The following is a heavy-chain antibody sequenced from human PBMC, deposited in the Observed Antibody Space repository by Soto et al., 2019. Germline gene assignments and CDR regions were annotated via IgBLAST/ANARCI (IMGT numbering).Heavy chain of an antibody. CDR2: ISGLNGNT. D-gene: IGHD3-10*01. CDR1: GYSFSTYG. CDR3: ARDLFGEDGAGYVDY. V-gene: IGHV1-18*01. J-gene: IGHJ4*02. Sequence: QVHLVQSGVEVKKPGASVKVSCKASGYSFSTYGISWVRQAPGQGLEWMGWISGLNGNTNYAQNLQGRVTMTTDTSTSTAYMELRSLGFAYTAMYDWARDLFGEDGAGYVDYWGQGTLVTVSS.